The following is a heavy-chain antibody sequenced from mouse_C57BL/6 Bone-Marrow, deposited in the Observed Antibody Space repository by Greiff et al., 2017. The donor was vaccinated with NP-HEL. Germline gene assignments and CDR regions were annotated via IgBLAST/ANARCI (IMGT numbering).Heavy chain of an antibody. D-gene: IGHD2-4*01. J-gene: IGHJ2*01. V-gene: IGHV5-12*01. Sequence: EVQLVESGGGLVQPGGSLKLSCAASGFTFSDYYMYWVRQTPEKRLEWVAYISNGGGSTYYPDTVKGRFTISRDNAKNTLYLQMSRLKSEDTAMYYCARHPVYYYYDGGCFDYWGQGTTLTVSS. CDR3: ARHPVYYYYDGGCFDY. CDR1: GFTFSDYY. CDR2: ISNGGGST.